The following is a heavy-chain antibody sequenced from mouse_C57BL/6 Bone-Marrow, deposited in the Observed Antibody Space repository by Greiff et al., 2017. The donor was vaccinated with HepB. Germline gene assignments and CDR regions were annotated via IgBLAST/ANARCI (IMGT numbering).Heavy chain of an antibody. CDR3: ARRYYDYDFDY. CDR2: ISSGGSYT. V-gene: IGHV5-6*02. CDR1: GFTFSSYG. Sequence: EVKLMESGGDLVKPGGSLKLSCAASGFTFSSYGMSWVRQTPDKRLEWVATISSGGSYTYYPDSVKGRFTISRDNAKNTLYLQMSSLKSEDSAMYYCARRYYDYDFDYWGQGTTLTVSS. J-gene: IGHJ2*01. D-gene: IGHD2-4*01.